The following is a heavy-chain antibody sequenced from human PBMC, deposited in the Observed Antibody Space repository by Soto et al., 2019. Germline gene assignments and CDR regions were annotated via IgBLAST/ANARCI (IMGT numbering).Heavy chain of an antibody. V-gene: IGHV3-30*03. D-gene: IGHD3-10*01. J-gene: IGHJ4*02. CDR1: GFTFTSYG. Sequence: QAHLVESGGGVVQPGRSLRLSCAASGFTFTSYGMQWVRQAPGTRLEWVAVISYDGGLQYYADSVKGRFTISRDNSKNMVLLQMNSLRAEDTAVYYCVSDRGYGHPSVPYSWGQGTLVSVSS. CDR2: ISYDGGLQ. CDR3: VSDRGYGHPSVPYS.